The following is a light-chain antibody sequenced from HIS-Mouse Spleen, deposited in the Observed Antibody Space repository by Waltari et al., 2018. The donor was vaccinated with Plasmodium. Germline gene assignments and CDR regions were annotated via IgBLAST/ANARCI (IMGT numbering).Light chain of an antibody. J-gene: IGLJ2*01. CDR1: NIGSKS. Sequence: SYVLTQPPSVSVAPGKTARITCGGNNIGSKSVHWYQQKPGQAPVLVVYDDSDRPSGIPARFSGSNSWNTATLTISRVEAGDEADYYCQVWDSSSDHVVFGGGTKLTVL. CDR3: QVWDSSSDHVV. CDR2: DDS. V-gene: IGLV3-21*03.